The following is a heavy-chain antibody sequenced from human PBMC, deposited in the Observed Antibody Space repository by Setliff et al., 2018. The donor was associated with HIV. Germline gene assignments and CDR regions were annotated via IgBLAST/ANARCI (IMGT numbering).Heavy chain of an antibody. J-gene: IGHJ4*02. CDR3: ARDVKMETDY. Sequence: GASVKVSCKASGGTFSSYAFTWVRQAPGQGLEWMGGIIPIFGTANYAQKFQGRVTITTDESTSTAYMELSSLRSEDTAVYYCARDVKMETDYWGQGTLVTVSS. CDR2: IIPIFGTA. V-gene: IGHV1-69*05. D-gene: IGHD3-3*01. CDR1: GGTFSSYA.